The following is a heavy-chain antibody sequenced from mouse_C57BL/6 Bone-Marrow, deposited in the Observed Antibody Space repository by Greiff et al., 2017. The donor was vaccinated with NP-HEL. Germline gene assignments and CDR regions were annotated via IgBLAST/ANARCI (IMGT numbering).Heavy chain of an antibody. V-gene: IGHV1-81*01. CDR1: GYTFTSYG. D-gene: IGHD1-1*01. Sequence: QVQLQQSGAELARPGASVKLSCKASGYTFTSYGISWVKQRTGQGLEWIGEIYPRSGNTYYNEKFKGKATLTADKSSSTAYMELRSLTSEDSAVCFCARPLLLRSYFDVWGTGTTVTVSS. CDR2: IYPRSGNT. J-gene: IGHJ1*03. CDR3: ARPLLLRSYFDV.